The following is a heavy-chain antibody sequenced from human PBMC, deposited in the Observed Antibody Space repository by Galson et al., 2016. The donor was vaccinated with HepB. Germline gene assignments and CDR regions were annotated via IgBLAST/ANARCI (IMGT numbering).Heavy chain of an antibody. CDR2: IYYSGST. V-gene: IGHV4-39*01. CDR3: ARRYSYGTFDY. Sequence: ETLSLTCTVSGGSISSSNYYWGWIRQPPGKGLEWIGNIYYSGSTYNNPSLKSRVTIPVDTSKNQFSLKLSSVTAADTAVYYCARRYSYGTFDYWGQGTLVTVSS. D-gene: IGHD5-18*01. J-gene: IGHJ4*02. CDR1: GGSISSSNYY.